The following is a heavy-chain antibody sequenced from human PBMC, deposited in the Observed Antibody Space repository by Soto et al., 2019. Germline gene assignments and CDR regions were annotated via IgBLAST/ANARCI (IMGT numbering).Heavy chain of an antibody. CDR3: ARVVVPAAISYYYYMDV. D-gene: IGHD2-2*02. CDR1: GGSISSYY. CDR2: IYYSGST. V-gene: IGHV4-59*01. J-gene: IGHJ6*03. Sequence: ETLSLTCTVSGGSISSYYWSWIRQSPGKGLEWIGYIYYSGSTNYNPSLKSRVTISVDTSKNQFSLKLSSVTAADTAVYYCARVVVPAAISYYYYMDVWGKGTTVTVSS.